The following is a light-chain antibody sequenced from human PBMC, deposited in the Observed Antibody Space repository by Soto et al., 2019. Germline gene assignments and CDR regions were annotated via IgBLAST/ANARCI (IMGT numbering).Light chain of an antibody. V-gene: IGLV2-8*01. CDR1: SSDIGGYDH. CDR3: SSFAGPVWV. J-gene: IGLJ3*02. CDR2: EVT. Sequence: QAVLTQTPSASGSPGQSVTISCTGTSSDIGGYDHVSWYQQHPGKVPKVMIYEVTKRPSGVPDRFSGSKAGNTASLTVFGLQAEDEADYYCSSFAGPVWVFGGGTKLTVL.